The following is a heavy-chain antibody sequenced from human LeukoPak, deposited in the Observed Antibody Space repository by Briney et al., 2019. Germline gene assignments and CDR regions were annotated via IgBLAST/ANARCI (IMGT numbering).Heavy chain of an antibody. Sequence: GGSLRLSCAASGFTFSNSWMHWVRQAPGKGLVWVSRINGDGSTTNYADSVKGRFTISRDNARNTLYLQMNSLRPEDTAVYYCAKDDHGSFDYWGQGTLVTVSS. CDR2: INGDGSTT. V-gene: IGHV3-74*01. D-gene: IGHD3-10*01. J-gene: IGHJ4*02. CDR1: GFTFSNSW. CDR3: AKDDHGSFDY.